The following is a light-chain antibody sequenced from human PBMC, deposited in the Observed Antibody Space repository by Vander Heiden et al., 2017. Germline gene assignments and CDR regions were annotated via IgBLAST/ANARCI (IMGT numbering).Light chain of an antibody. V-gene: IGKV1-39*01. CDR2: AAS. J-gene: IGKJ2*01. Sequence: DIPMTPSPSSLSASVGDRVTITCRASQSISSYLNWYQQKPGKAPKLLIYAASSLQSGVPSRFSGSGSGTDFTLTISSLQPEDFATYYCQQSDSTPYTFGQGTKLEIK. CDR1: QSISSY. CDR3: QQSDSTPYT.